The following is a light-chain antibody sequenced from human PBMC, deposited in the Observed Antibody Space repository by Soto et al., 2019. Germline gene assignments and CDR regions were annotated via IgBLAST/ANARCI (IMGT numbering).Light chain of an antibody. Sequence: QSVLTQPASVSGSPGQSITISCTGTSSDVGSYNLVSWYQQHPGKAPKLMIYEGSKRPSGVSNRFSGSKSGNTASLTISGLQAEDEAAYYCCSYAGSSTVVFGGGTKVTVL. CDR1: SSDVGSYNL. CDR3: CSYAGSSTVV. CDR2: EGS. V-gene: IGLV2-23*01. J-gene: IGLJ2*01.